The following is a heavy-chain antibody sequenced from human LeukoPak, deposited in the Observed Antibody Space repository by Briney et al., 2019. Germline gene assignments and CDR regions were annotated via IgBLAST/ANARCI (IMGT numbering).Heavy chain of an antibody. D-gene: IGHD6-13*01. CDR1: GGSISSGGYY. CDR2: IYHSGST. J-gene: IGHJ4*02. Sequence: SQTLSLTCTVSGGSISSGGYYWSWIRQPPGKGLEWIGYIYHSGSTYYNPSLKSRVTISVDTSKNQFSLKLSSVTAADTAVYYCARLGPAAGTSFDYWGQGTLVTVSS. V-gene: IGHV4-30-2*01. CDR3: ARLGPAAGTSFDY.